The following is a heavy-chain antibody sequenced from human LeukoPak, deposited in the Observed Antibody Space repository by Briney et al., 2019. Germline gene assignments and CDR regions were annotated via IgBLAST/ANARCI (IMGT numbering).Heavy chain of an antibody. D-gene: IGHD3-16*02. Sequence: PGGSLRLSCAASGFTFSDYYMSWIRQAPGKGLEWVSVIYSGGSTYYADSVKGRFTISRDNSKNTMYLQMNSLRAEDTAVYYCARLVGTFGGVIVQYWGQGTLVTVSS. J-gene: IGHJ4*02. V-gene: IGHV3-66*01. CDR3: ARLVGTFGGVIVQY. CDR1: GFTFSDYY. CDR2: IYSGGST.